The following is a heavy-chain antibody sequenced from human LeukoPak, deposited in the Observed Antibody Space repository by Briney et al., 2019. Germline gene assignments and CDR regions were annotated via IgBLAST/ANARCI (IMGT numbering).Heavy chain of an antibody. Sequence: SVKVSCKASGGTFSSYAISWVRQAPGQGLEWMGGIIPIFGTANYAQKFQGRVTTTTDESTSTAYMELSSLRSEDTAVYYCASGNRYYLADYYYYMDVWGKGTTVTVSS. CDR1: GGTFSSYA. J-gene: IGHJ6*03. CDR2: IIPIFGTA. CDR3: ASGNRYYLADYYYYMDV. D-gene: IGHD2/OR15-2a*01. V-gene: IGHV1-69*05.